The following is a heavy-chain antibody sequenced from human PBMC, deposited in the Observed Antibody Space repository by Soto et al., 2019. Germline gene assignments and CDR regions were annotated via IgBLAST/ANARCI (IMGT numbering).Heavy chain of an antibody. CDR2: IHDSGTT. CDR1: GGSISTYY. CDR3: ARGTGIVPNWFGP. Sequence: SETLSLTCTVSGGSISTYYWTWIRRPPGKGLEWIGYIHDSGTTKYNPSLKSRITISVDTSENQFSLKLNSVTAADTAVYYCARGTGIVPNWFGPWGQGTLVTVS. J-gene: IGHJ5*02. V-gene: IGHV4-59*01. D-gene: IGHD1-1*01.